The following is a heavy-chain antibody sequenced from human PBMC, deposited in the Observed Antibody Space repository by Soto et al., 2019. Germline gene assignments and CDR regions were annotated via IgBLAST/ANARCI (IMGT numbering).Heavy chain of an antibody. CDR3: ARTITMVRGVISGSSASYYVMDV. V-gene: IGHV1-2*04. CDR2: INPNSGGT. CDR1: GYTFTGYY. Sequence: ASVKVSCKASGYTFTGYYMHWVRQAPGQGLEWMGWINPNSGGTNYAQKFQGWVTMTRDTSISTAYMELSRLRSDDTAVYYCARTITMVRGVISGSSASYYVMDVWGQGTTVTVSS. J-gene: IGHJ6*02. D-gene: IGHD3-10*01.